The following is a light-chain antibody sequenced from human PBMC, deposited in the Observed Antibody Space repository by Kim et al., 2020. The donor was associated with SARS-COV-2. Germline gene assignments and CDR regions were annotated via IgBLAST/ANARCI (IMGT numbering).Light chain of an antibody. V-gene: IGLV1-47*01. CDR2: ENN. Sequence: QSVLTQPPSASGTPGQRVTISCSGSSSNIGSNYVAWYQQLPGTAPRLLIYENNQRPSGVPDRFSGSKSGTSASLAISGIRSEDEADYYCAAWDDSLGGKVFGRGTKITVL. CDR1: SSNIGSNY. CDR3: AAWDDSLGGKV. J-gene: IGLJ2*01.